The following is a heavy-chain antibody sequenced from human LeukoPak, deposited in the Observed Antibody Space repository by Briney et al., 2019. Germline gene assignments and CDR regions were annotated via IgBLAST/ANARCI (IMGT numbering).Heavy chain of an antibody. CDR1: GYSISSGYY. D-gene: IGHD6-19*01. V-gene: IGHV4-38-2*01. J-gene: IGHJ4*02. CDR2: MYHSGNT. CDR3: ARQDSSGAGYFDH. Sequence: SETLSLTCAVSGYSISSGYYWGWIRQPPGKGPEWIGSMYHSGNTYYNPSLKSRVTISVDTSKNQLSLKLTSVTAADTAVYFCARQDSSGAGYFDHWGRGTLVTVSS.